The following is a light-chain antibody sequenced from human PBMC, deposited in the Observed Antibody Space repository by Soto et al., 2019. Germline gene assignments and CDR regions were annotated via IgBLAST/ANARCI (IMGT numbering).Light chain of an antibody. CDR1: SSDVGSYNY. J-gene: IGLJ2*01. V-gene: IGLV2-8*01. Sequence: QSVLTQPPSASGSPGQSVTISCTGTSSDVGSYNYVSWYQQRPGKAPKLMIYEVSKRPSGVPDRFSGSKSGNTASLTVSGLQAEDEADYYCSSYAGNNNVVFGGGTKVTVL. CDR2: EVS. CDR3: SSYAGNNNVV.